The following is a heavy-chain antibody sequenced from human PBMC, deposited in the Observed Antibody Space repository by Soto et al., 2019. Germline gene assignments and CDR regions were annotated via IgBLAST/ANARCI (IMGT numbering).Heavy chain of an antibody. Sequence: QVQLQESGPGLVKPSETLSLTCTVSGGSVSSGSYYWSWIRQPPGKGLEWIGYIYYSGSTNHNPSLKGRVTLSVDTSKNQFSLRLSSVTAADTAVYYFARDLGSAWSFDSWGQGTLVTVSS. CDR1: GGSVSSGSYY. J-gene: IGHJ4*02. D-gene: IGHD3-3*01. CDR2: IYYSGST. V-gene: IGHV4-61*01. CDR3: ARDLGSAWSFDS.